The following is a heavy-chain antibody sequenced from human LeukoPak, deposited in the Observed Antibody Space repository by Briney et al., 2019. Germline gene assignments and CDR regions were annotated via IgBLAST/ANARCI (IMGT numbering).Heavy chain of an antibody. CDR1: GYTLTELS. J-gene: IGHJ4*02. CDR2: FDPEDGET. CDR3: ATAPGIAAAGSRMDY. Sequence: GASVKVSCKVSGYTLTELSMHWVRQAPGKGLEWMGGFDPEDGETIYAQKFQGRVTMTEDTSTDTAYMELSSLRSEDTAVYYCATAPGIAAAGSRMDYWGQGTLVTVSS. D-gene: IGHD6-13*01. V-gene: IGHV1-24*01.